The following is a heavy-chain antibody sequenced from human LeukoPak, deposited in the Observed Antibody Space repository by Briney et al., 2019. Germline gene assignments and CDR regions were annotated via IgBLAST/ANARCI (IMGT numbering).Heavy chain of an antibody. D-gene: IGHD6-13*01. J-gene: IGHJ4*02. CDR1: GGSISSYY. CDR2: IYYSGST. V-gene: IGHV4-59*08. Sequence: PSETLSLTCTVSGGSISSYYWSWIRQPPGKGLEWIGYIYYSGSTNYYPSLRSRVTISVDTSKNQFSLKLSSVTAADTAVYYCARYSSSPTYYFDYWGQGTLVTVSS. CDR3: ARYSSSPTYYFDY.